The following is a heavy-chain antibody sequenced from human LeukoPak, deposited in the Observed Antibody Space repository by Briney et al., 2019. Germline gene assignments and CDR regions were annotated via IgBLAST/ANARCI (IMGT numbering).Heavy chain of an antibody. CDR3: ARAQSLTAPAGTFANS. Sequence: ASVKVSFKASGYTFTGYFLHWVRRAPGQGFEWMGLINPNSGGTYYTQRFQGRVTMTRDTSISTAYMELSSLRSDDTAVYYCARAQSLTAPAGTFANSWGQGTLVTVSS. V-gene: IGHV1-2*02. CDR1: GYTFTGYF. D-gene: IGHD6-13*01. CDR2: INPNSGGT. J-gene: IGHJ4*02.